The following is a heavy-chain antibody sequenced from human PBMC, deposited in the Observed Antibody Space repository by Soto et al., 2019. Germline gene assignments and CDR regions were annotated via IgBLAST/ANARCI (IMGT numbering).Heavy chain of an antibody. CDR2: ISSNGGST. CDR3: ARRDGYNFDY. Sequence: FTFSSYAMHWVRQAPGRGLEYVSAISSNGGSTYYANSVKGRFTISRDNSKNTLYLQMGSLRAEDMAVYYCARRDGYNFDYWGQGTLVTVSS. CDR1: FTFSSYA. J-gene: IGHJ4*02. V-gene: IGHV3-64*01. D-gene: IGHD5-12*01.